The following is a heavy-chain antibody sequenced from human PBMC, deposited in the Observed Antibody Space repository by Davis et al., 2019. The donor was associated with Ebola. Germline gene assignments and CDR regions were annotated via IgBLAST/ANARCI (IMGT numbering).Heavy chain of an antibody. J-gene: IGHJ5*02. CDR3: ARGPAANAPLDH. D-gene: IGHD2-2*01. CDR2: INPKSGAT. CDR1: GYTFIYYY. Sequence: ASVKVSCKAFGYTFIYYYINWVRQTPGQGLEWMGRINPKSGATTYAQRFQGRVTMTRDTSSGTAYMDLGSLKSDDTAVYYCARGPAANAPLDHWGQGTLVTVSS. V-gene: IGHV1-2*02.